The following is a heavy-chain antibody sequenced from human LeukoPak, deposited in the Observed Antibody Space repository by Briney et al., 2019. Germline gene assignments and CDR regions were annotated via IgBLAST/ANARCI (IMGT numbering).Heavy chain of an antibody. D-gene: IGHD1-26*01. J-gene: IGHJ4*02. CDR1: GAPISSYY. CDR3: ARARGGSGSYGHFDY. CDR2: IYSSGST. Sequence: SETLSLTCTVSGAPISSYYWTWIRQPAGEGLEWIGRIYSSGSTNYNPSLKSRVTMSLDTSKNQFSLRLSSVTAADTAVCYCARARGGSGSYGHFDYWGQGTLVTVSS. V-gene: IGHV4-4*07.